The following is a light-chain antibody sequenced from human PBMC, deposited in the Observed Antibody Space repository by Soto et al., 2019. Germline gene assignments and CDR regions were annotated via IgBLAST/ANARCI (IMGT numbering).Light chain of an antibody. CDR1: QTISTY. CDR2: DAS. Sequence: DIQMTHSPSSLSASVGDRVTITCRASQTISTYLNWYQQKPGKAPRLLIYDASSLLSGVQSRFSGSGSGTDFTLTISSLQPEDFSTYYCQQSDSTPYTFGQGTKVEI. CDR3: QQSDSTPYT. V-gene: IGKV1-39*01. J-gene: IGKJ2*01.